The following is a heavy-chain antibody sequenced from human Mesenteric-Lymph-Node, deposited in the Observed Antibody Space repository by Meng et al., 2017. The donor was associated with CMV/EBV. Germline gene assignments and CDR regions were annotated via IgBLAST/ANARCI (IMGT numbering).Heavy chain of an antibody. Sequence: SETLSLTCTVSGGSISSYYWSWIRQPPGKGLEWIGYIYYSGSTNYNPSLKSRVTISVDTSKNQFSLKLSSVTAADTAVYYCAGSPIFGVVSSMDVWGQGTTVTVSS. CDR2: IYYSGST. V-gene: IGHV4-59*01. D-gene: IGHD3-3*01. J-gene: IGHJ6*02. CDR1: GGSISSYY. CDR3: AGSPIFGVVSSMDV.